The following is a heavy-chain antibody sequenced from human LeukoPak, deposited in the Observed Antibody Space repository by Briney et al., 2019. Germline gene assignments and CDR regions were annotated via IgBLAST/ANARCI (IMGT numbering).Heavy chain of an antibody. J-gene: IGHJ3*02. D-gene: IGHD3-3*01. CDR2: INSNNDGS. CDR3: ARKRGVGVDTNAFDM. CDR1: GYTITGYY. V-gene: IGHV1-2*02. Sequence: ATVKVSCKASGYTITGYYMHWVRQAPGQGLEWMGWINSNNDGSIYAQKFQGRVTMTRDTSINTAYMELSRLRSDDTAVYYCARKRGVGVDTNAFDMWGQGTMVTVSS.